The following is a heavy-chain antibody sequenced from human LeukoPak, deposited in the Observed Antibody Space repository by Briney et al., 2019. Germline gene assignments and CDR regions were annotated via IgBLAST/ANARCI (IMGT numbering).Heavy chain of an antibody. D-gene: IGHD3-16*02. CDR1: GGSISSSNW. J-gene: IGHJ4*02. V-gene: IGHV4-4*02. CDR2: IYHSGST. Sequence: PSGTLSLTCAVSGGSISSSNWWSWVRQPPGKGLEWIGEIYHSGSTNYNPSLKSRVTLSVDKSKNQFSLRLNSVTAADTAMYYCARSHDHLWGNYPDYWGQGTLVTVSS. CDR3: ARSHDHLWGNYPDY.